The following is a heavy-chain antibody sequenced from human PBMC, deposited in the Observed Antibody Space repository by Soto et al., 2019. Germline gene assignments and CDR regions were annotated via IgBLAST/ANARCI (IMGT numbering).Heavy chain of an antibody. CDR3: ARGRDGDY. Sequence: QVHLVQSGAEVKKPGASVKVSCKGSGYAFTTYGITWVRQAPGQGLAWMGWISAHYGNTNYAQKLQARVTVTRDTSTSTAYMELRSVRSDDTAVYYCARGRDGDYWGQGALVTVSS. CDR2: ISAHYGNT. J-gene: IGHJ4*02. D-gene: IGHD6-6*01. V-gene: IGHV1-18*01. CDR1: GYAFTTYG.